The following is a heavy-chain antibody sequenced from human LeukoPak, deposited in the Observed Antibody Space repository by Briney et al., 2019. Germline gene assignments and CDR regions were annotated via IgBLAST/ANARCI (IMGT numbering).Heavy chain of an antibody. Sequence: GGSLRLSCAASGFTVSSNYMGWVRQAPGKGLEWVSVIYSGGSTYYADSVKGRFTISRDNSKNTLYLQMNSLRAEDTAVYYCARVSDGSGSLDYWGQGTLVTVSS. V-gene: IGHV3-53*01. J-gene: IGHJ4*02. CDR1: GFTVSSNY. D-gene: IGHD3-10*01. CDR3: ARVSDGSGSLDY. CDR2: IYSGGST.